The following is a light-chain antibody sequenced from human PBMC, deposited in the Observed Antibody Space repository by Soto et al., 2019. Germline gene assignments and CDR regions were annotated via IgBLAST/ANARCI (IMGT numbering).Light chain of an antibody. V-gene: IGLV1-47*01. CDR3: AAWDDSLSGSHV. Sequence: QSALTQPPSASGTPGQRVTVSCSGSSSNIGSNYVYWYQQLPGTAPKLLIYRNNQRPSGVPDRFSGSKSGTSASLAINGLRSEDEADYYCAAWDDSLSGSHVFGTGTKVTVL. J-gene: IGLJ1*01. CDR1: SSNIGSNY. CDR2: RNN.